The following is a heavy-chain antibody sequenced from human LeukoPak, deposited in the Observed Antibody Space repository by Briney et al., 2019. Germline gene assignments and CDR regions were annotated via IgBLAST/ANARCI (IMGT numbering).Heavy chain of an antibody. Sequence: GGSLRLSCAASGFTFSSYGMHWFRQAPGKGLEWVAFIRYDGSNKYYADSVKGRFTISRDNSKNTLYLQMNSLRAEDTAVYYCAKHYDSSGYHAEYFQHWGQGTLVTVSS. CDR2: IRYDGSNK. CDR3: AKHYDSSGYHAEYFQH. J-gene: IGHJ1*01. V-gene: IGHV3-30*02. D-gene: IGHD3-22*01. CDR1: GFTFSSYG.